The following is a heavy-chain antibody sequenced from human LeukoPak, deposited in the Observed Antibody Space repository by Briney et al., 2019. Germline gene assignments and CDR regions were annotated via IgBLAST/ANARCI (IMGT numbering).Heavy chain of an antibody. D-gene: IGHD6-6*01. CDR3: ARDLRSKVAARPGYFDYYYYYYYMDV. V-gene: IGHV1-46*01. Sequence: ASVKVSCKASGYTFTSYYMHWVRQAPGQGLEWMGIINPSGGSTSYAQKFQGRVTMTRDMSTSTVYMELSSLRSEDTAVYYCARDLRSKVAARPGYFDYYYYYYYMDVWGKGTTVTVSS. J-gene: IGHJ6*03. CDR1: GYTFTSYY. CDR2: INPSGGST.